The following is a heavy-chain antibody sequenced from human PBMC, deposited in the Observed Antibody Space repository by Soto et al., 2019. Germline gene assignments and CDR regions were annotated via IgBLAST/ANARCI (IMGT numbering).Heavy chain of an antibody. D-gene: IGHD6-13*01. CDR3: TRHEGGAAADRPLDY. V-gene: IGHV4-39*01. CDR2: IYYSGST. Sequence: SETLSLTCTVSGGSVRSSTYYWGWIRQSPGKGLEWIGSIYYSGSTHNNPSLKSRVTMSVDTYTNQFSLKLMSVTAADTAIYYCTRHEGGAAADRPLDYSGQATLVTVSS. J-gene: IGHJ4*02. CDR1: GGSVRSSTYY.